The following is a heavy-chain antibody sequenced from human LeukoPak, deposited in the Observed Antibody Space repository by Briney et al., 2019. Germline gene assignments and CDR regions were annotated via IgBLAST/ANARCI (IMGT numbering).Heavy chain of an antibody. CDR1: GFTFSSFD. CDR3: ARGPPRGKYYYMDV. CDR2: IGTASDT. D-gene: IGHD1-1*01. V-gene: IGHV3-13*01. Sequence: GGSLRLSCAASGFTFSSFDMHWVRQPTGQGLEWVSTIGTASDTYYPGSVEGRFTLSRDNAKNSLYLQMNSLTAGDTAVYYCARGPPRGKYYYMDVWGKGTTVTVPS. J-gene: IGHJ6*03.